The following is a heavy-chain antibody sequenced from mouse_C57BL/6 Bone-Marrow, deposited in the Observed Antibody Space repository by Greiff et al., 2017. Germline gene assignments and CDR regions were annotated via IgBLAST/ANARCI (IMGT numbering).Heavy chain of an antibody. D-gene: IGHD2-1*01. CDR2: ISSGSSTI. V-gene: IGHV5-17*01. CDR3: AILCEGNFDY. CDR1: GFTFSDYG. J-gene: IGHJ2*01. Sequence: EVQRVESGGGLVKPGGSLKLSCAASGFTFSDYGMHWVRQAPEKGLEWVAYISSGSSTIYYADTVKGRFTISRDNAKNTLFMQMTSLRSEDTAMYYCAILCEGNFDYWGQGTTLTVAS.